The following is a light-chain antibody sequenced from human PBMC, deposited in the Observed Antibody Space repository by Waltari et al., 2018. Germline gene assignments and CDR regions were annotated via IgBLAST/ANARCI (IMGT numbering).Light chain of an antibody. CDR1: QRLLHSNGYNY. J-gene: IGKJ2*01. CDR3: MQALQTPIT. CDR2: LGS. Sequence: EIVMTQSPLSLPVTPGEPASISCWSNQRLLHSNGYNYLDWYLQKPGQSPQLLIYLGSNRASGVPDRFSGSGSGTDFTLKISRLEAEDIGVFYCMQALQTPITFGQGT. V-gene: IGKV2-28*01.